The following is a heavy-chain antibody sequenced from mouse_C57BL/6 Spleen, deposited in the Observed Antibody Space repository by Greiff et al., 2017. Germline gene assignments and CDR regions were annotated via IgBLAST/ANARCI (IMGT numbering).Heavy chain of an antibody. V-gene: IGHV1-80*01. D-gene: IGHD1-1*01. CDR2: IYPGVGDT. J-gene: IGHJ1*03. CDR1: GYAFSSYW. CDR3: ARDGSSPHGYFDV. Sequence: QVQLQQSGAELVKPGASVKISCKASGYAFSSYWMTWVKQRPGKGLEWIGQIYPGVGDTNYNGKFKGKATLTADKSSSTAYMQLSSLTSEDSAVYFCARDGSSPHGYFDVWGTGTTVTVSS.